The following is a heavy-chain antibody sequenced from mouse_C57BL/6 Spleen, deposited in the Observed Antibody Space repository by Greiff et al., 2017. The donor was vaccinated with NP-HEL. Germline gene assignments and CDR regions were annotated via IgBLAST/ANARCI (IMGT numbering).Heavy chain of an antibody. CDR3: AREEDYDAMDY. CDR1: GFTFSSYA. Sequence: EVQVVESGGGLVKPGGSLKLSCAASGFTFSSYAMSWVRQTPEKRLEWVATISDGGSYTYYPDNVKGRFTISRDNAKNNLYLQMSHLKSEDTAMYYCAREEDYDAMDYWGQGTSVTVSS. V-gene: IGHV5-4*01. CDR2: ISDGGSYT. J-gene: IGHJ4*01.